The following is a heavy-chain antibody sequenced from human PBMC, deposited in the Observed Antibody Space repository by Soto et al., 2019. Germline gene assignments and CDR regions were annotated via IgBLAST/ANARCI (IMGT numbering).Heavy chain of an antibody. CDR1: GFTFSSYW. Sequence: HPGGSLRLSCAASGFTFSSYWMSWVRQAPGKGLEWVANIKQDGSEKYYVDSVNGRFTISRDNSKNTLYLQMNSLRAEDTAVYYCARAGGSYYYYYMDVWGKGTTATVSS. D-gene: IGHD3-10*01. V-gene: IGHV3-7*01. CDR3: ARAGGSYYYYYMDV. CDR2: IKQDGSEK. J-gene: IGHJ6*03.